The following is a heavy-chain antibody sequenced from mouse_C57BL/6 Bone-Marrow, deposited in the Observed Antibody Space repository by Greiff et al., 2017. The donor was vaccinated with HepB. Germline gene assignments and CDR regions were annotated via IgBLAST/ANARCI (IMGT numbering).Heavy chain of an antibody. D-gene: IGHD1-1*01. J-gene: IGHJ2*01. V-gene: IGHV5-17*01. CDR2: ISSGSSTI. Sequence: EVKVVESGGGLVKPGGSLKLSCAASGFTFSDYGMHWVRQAPEKGLEWVAYISSGSSTIYYADTVKGRFTISRDNAKNTLFRQMTSLGSEDTAMYYCARLRYYGSSLWYFDYWGQGTTLTVSS. CDR1: GFTFSDYG. CDR3: ARLRYYGSSLWYFDY.